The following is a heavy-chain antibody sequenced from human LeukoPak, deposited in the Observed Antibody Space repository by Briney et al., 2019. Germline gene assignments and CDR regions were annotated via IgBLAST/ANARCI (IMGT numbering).Heavy chain of an antibody. V-gene: IGHV1-24*01. CDR2: FDPEDGET. D-gene: IGHD3-10*01. J-gene: IGHJ6*03. CDR3: ARDRGFGEAYYYYMDV. CDR1: GYTLTELS. Sequence: ASVKVSCKVSGYTLTELSMHWVRQAPGKGLEWMGGFDPEDGETIYAQKFQGRVTMTRDTSISTAYMELSRLRSDDTAVYYCARDRGFGEAYYYYMDVWAKGPRSPSP.